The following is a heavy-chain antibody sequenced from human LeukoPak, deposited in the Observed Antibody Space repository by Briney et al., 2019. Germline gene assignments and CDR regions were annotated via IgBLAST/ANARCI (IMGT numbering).Heavy chain of an antibody. J-gene: IGHJ6*03. V-gene: IGHV3-23*01. CDR2: ISANAVST. Sequence: TGGSLRLSCAHSRFTFDSHTMNCVRQAPGKGLEWVSGISANAVSTYYADSVKGRFTISRDNSKNTLYLHIDRLGTEDTAVYYCASMPSTVIYYFYYMDVWGKGTTVTVSS. CDR1: RFTFDSHT. CDR3: ASMPSTVIYYFYYMDV. D-gene: IGHD2-2*01.